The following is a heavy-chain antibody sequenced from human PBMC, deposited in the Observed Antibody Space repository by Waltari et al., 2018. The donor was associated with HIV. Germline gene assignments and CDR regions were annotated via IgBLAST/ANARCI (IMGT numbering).Heavy chain of an antibody. CDR2: ISAYKCDT. CDR3: ARDIPITGTTGGIDY. CDR1: GYTFTNYG. D-gene: IGHD1-7*01. V-gene: IGHV1-18*01. J-gene: IGHJ4*02. Sequence: QVQLVQSGAEVKSPGASVKVSCKASGYTFTNYGISRVRQAPGPGLEWMGWISAYKCDTSYAPQLQGRVTMTTDTSTTTAYMDLRSLRSDDTALYYCARDIPITGTTGGIDYWGQGTLVTVSS.